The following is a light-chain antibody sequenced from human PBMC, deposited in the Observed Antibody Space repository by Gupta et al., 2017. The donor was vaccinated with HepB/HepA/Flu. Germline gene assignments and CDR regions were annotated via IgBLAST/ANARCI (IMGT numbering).Light chain of an antibody. J-gene: IGKJ2*01. CDR1: HSGCDNSDKKNY. V-gene: IGKV4-1*01. CDR2: WAS. CDR3: HQDDNAPNT. Sequence: DIPITPSTHSLSMSLRERATIHGRSSHSGCDNSDKKNYLAWYQHKPGQPPKLLIYWASTRGPGIPDRFSGSGSGTDFTLTISNLQAEDVAIYCCHQDDNAPNTFGQGTKVEIK.